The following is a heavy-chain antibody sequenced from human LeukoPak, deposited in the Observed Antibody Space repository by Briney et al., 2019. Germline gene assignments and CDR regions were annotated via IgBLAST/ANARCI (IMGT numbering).Heavy chain of an antibody. V-gene: IGHV1-46*01. CDR1: GYTFTSYY. CDR2: INPSGGST. J-gene: IGHJ5*02. D-gene: IGHD6-13*01. Sequence: GASVKVSCKASGYTFTSYYMHWVRQAPGQGLEWMGIINPSGGSTSYAQKFQGRVTMTRDMSTSTVYMELSSLRSEDTAVYYCARDRAGIAAAGTGWFDPWGQGTLVTVSS. CDR3: ARDRAGIAAAGTGWFDP.